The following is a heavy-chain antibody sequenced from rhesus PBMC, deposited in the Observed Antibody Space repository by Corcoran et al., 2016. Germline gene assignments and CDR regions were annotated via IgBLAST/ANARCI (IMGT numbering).Heavy chain of an antibody. J-gene: IGHJ2*01. CDR3: ARVRGGGSWNAYWYFDL. Sequence: QVQLQESGPGLVKPSETLSLTCAVSGYSSRSNYWSWIRQPSGTGLEWIGYIYGVSVSPYYNPSLKSRVALSTDTSNHQFSLKLSSVTAADTAVYSCARVRGGGSWNAYWYFDLWGPGTPITFSS. CDR2: IYGVSVSP. D-gene: IGHD6-25*01. V-gene: IGHV4-147*01. CDR1: GYSSRSNY.